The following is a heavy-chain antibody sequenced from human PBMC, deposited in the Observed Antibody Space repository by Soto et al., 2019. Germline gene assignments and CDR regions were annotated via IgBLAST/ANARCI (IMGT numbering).Heavy chain of an antibody. CDR3: AIVGYYDSSGHNWFDP. CDR1: GGSISPYF. CDR2: IYTTGST. D-gene: IGHD3-22*01. Sequence: SETLSLTCSVSGGSISPYFWSWTRQPAGGGLEWIGRIYTTGSTNYNPSLKSRVIMSLDTYRNQFSLMLSSVTAADTAVYCCAIVGYYDSSGHNWFDPWGQGTMVTVSS. V-gene: IGHV4-4*07. J-gene: IGHJ5*02.